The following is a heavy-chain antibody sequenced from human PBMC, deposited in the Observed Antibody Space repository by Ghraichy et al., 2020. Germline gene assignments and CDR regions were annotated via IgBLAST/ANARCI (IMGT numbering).Heavy chain of an antibody. CDR2: ISSSSSYT. J-gene: IGHJ4*02. V-gene: IGHV3-11*06. Sequence: GGSLRLSCAASGFTFSDYYMSWIRQAPGKGLEWISYISSSSSYTNYADSVKGRFTISRDDAKNSLYLQMNSLRAEDMAVYYCATVGEDSSGAFDYWGQGTLVTVSS. CDR3: ATVGEDSSGAFDY. CDR1: GFTFSDYY. D-gene: IGHD6-19*01.